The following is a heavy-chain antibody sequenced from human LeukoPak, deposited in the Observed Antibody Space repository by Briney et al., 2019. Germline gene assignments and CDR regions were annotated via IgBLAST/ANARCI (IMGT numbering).Heavy chain of an antibody. Sequence: PGGSLRLSCAASGFTFSSYAMSWVRQAPGKGLEWVSAISGSGGSTYYADSVKGRFTIFRDNSKNTLYLQMNSLRAEDTAVYYCAKDPPGLQLERRTGENWFDPWGQGTLVTVSS. J-gene: IGHJ5*02. CDR3: AKDPPGLQLERRTGENWFDP. CDR1: GFTFSSYA. D-gene: IGHD1-1*01. CDR2: ISGSGGST. V-gene: IGHV3-23*01.